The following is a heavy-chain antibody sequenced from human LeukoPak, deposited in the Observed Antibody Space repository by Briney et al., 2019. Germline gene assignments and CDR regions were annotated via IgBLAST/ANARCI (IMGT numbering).Heavy chain of an antibody. D-gene: IGHD3-16*01. V-gene: IGHV3-33*01. CDR1: GFTFSSYG. J-gene: IGHJ4*02. Sequence: GGSLRLSCAASGFTFSSYGMHWVRQAPGKGLEWVAVIWYDGSNKYYADSVKGRFTISRDNAKNSLYLQMNSLRAEDTAVYYCARIVKGSYAGLKDYFDYWGQGTPVTASS. CDR2: IWYDGSNK. CDR3: ARIVKGSYAGLKDYFDY.